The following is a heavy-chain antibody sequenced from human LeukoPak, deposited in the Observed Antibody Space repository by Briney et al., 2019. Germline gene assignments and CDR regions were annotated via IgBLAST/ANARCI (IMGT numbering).Heavy chain of an antibody. V-gene: IGHV3-21*01. J-gene: IGHJ2*01. CDR2: ISSSGSHI. CDR3: AKIGVSGHWYFDL. Sequence: GGSLRLSCTASESTFSSFPMSWVRQAPGGRLEWISSISSSGSHIYYADSLKGRFTVSRDNAKNSLYVQMNSLRAEDTAVYYCAKIGVSGHWYFDLWGRGTLVTVSS. D-gene: IGHD5/OR15-5a*01. CDR1: ESTFSSFP.